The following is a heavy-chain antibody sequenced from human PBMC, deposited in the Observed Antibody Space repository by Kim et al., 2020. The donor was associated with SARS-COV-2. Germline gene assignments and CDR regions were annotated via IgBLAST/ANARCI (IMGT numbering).Heavy chain of an antibody. J-gene: IGHJ3*02. D-gene: IGHD3-22*01. V-gene: IGHV3-30*02. CDR3: AKDDSIVGNDAFDI. Sequence: ADSVKGRFTISRDNSKNTLYLQMNSLRAEDTAVYYCAKDDSIVGNDAFDIWGQGTMVTVSS.